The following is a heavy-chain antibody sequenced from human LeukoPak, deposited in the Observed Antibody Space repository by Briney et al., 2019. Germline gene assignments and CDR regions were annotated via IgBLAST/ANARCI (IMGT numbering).Heavy chain of an antibody. J-gene: IGHJ4*02. V-gene: IGHV4-34*01. Sequence: SETLSLTCAVYGGSFSGYYWSWIRQPPGKGLEWIGEINHSGSTNYNPSLKSRVTISVDTSKNQFSLNLSSVTTADTAVYYCARGLASGYPPIPFDYWGQGTLVTVSS. D-gene: IGHD3-3*01. CDR1: GGSFSGYY. CDR2: INHSGST. CDR3: ARGLASGYPPIPFDY.